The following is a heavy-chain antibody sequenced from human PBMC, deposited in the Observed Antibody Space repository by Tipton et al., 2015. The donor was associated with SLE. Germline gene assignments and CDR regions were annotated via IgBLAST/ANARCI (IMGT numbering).Heavy chain of an antibody. CDR3: ARAVAALGGY. D-gene: IGHD6-19*01. J-gene: IGHJ4*02. CDR1: GGSISSYY. V-gene: IGHV4-39*07. Sequence: TLSLTCTVSGGSISSYYWGWIRQPPGKGLEWIGSIYYSGSTYYNPSLKSRVTISVDTSKNQFSLKLSSVTAADTAVYYCARAVAALGGYWGQGTLVTVSS. CDR2: IYYSGST.